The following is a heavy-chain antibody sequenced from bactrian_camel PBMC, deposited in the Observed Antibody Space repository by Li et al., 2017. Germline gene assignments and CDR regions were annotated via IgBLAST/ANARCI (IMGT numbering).Heavy chain of an antibody. Sequence: QVQLVESGGGSVQAGGSLRLSCVVSGYILGNICIGWYRQVLGKGPEGVATITSAGTTTYADSVKGRFTISSDNANNTLYLQMDSLKPEDTAVYYCAASGFCHYRDYRVPANRGQGTQVTVSS. J-gene: IGHJ4*01. D-gene: IGHD4*01. V-gene: IGHV3S53*01. CDR1: GYILGNIC. CDR3: AASGFCHYRDYRVPAN. CDR2: ITSAGTT.